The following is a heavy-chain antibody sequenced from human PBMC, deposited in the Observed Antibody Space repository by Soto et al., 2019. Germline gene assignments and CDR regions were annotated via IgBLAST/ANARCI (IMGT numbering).Heavy chain of an antibody. D-gene: IGHD1-26*01. CDR2: IYYSGST. V-gene: IGHV4-59*01. J-gene: IGHJ4*02. CDR3: ARENGYSGIYYGFDY. CDR1: GGSISSYY. Sequence: PSETLSLTCTVSGGSISSYYWSWIRQPPGKGLEWIGYIYYSGSTNYNPSLKSRVTISVDTSKNQFSLKLRSVTAADTAVYYCARENGYSGIYYGFDYWGQGALVTVSS.